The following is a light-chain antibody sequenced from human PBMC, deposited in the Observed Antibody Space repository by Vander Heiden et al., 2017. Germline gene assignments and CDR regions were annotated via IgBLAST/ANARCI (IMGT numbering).Light chain of an antibody. CDR1: SSDVGVYNY. CDR2: GVS. CDR3: STYTSSNSLDV. Sequence: SALTQPASVSGSPGQSITISSAGTSSDVGVYNYVSWYQQHPCKAPKLMVYGVSTRPSGVSTRFSGTKSGNTASVTIAGLQAEGEADYYCSTYTSSNSLDVFGTGTKVTVL. V-gene: IGLV2-14*01. J-gene: IGLJ1*01.